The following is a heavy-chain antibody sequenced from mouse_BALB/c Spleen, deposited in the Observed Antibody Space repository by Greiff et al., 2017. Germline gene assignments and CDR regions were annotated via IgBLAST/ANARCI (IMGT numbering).Heavy chain of an antibody. CDR1: GFTFTDYY. J-gene: IGHJ4*01. D-gene: IGHD1-1*01. Sequence: EVMLVESGGGLVQPGGSLRLSCATSGFTFTDYYMSWVRQPPGKALEWLGFIRNKANGYTTEYSASVKGRFTISRDNSQSILYLQMNTLRAEDSATYYCARYGSSFYAMDYWGQGTSVTVSS. V-gene: IGHV7-3*02. CDR2: IRNKANGYTT. CDR3: ARYGSSFYAMDY.